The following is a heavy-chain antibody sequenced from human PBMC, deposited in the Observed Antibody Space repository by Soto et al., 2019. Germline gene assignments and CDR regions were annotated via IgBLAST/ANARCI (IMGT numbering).Heavy chain of an antibody. J-gene: IGHJ4*02. D-gene: IGHD5-18*01. Sequence: GGSLRLSCAASGCIVSNAWMSWVRQAPGKGLELVGRIKKNADGGTTDYAAPVEGRFTIPRDDSKNTLFLQMNSLRPEDIAVYYCTTNPVGYRYFDYWGQGTLVTVSS. CDR2: IKKNADGGTT. V-gene: IGHV3-15*01. CDR1: GCIVSNAW. CDR3: TTNPVGYRYFDY.